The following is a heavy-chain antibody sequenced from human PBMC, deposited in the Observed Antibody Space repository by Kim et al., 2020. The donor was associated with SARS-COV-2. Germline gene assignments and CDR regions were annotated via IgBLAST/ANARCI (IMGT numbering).Heavy chain of an antibody. CDR2: INAGNGNT. CDR3: ARDKPVYCSGGSCYSSSSQHFDY. D-gene: IGHD2-15*01. V-gene: IGHV1-3*01. CDR1: GYTFTSYA. Sequence: ASVKVSCKASGYTFTSYAMHWVRQAPGQRLEWMGWINAGNGNTKYSQKFQGRVTITRDTSASTAYMELSSLRSEDTAVYYCARDKPVYCSGGSCYSSSSQHFDYWGQGTLVTVSS. J-gene: IGHJ4*02.